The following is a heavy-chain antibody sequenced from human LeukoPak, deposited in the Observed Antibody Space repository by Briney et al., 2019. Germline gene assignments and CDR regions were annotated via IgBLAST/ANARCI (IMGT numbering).Heavy chain of an antibody. CDR3: ARDNLITIFGLPRGAFDI. J-gene: IGHJ3*02. D-gene: IGHD3-3*01. CDR1: GYTFTGYY. V-gene: IGHV1-2*02. Sequence: ASVKVSCKASGYTFTGYYMHWVRQAPGQGLEWRGWINPNSGGTNYAQKFQGRVTMTRDTSISTAYVELSRLRSDDTAVYYCARDNLITIFGLPRGAFDIWGQGTMVTVSS. CDR2: INPNSGGT.